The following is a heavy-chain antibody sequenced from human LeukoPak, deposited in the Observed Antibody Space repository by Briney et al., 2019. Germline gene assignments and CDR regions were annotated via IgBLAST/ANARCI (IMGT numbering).Heavy chain of an antibody. D-gene: IGHD3-9*01. J-gene: IGHJ4*02. CDR3: ATYDVLTGFEY. Sequence: SVKVSCKSSGGTFSDYVISWVRQPPGQGLNWMGGISPLLGASKHTQNFHDRVTITADEYTTTAYMELSDLRSADTAVYYCATYDVLTGFEYWGQGTLVTVSS. CDR1: GGTFSDYV. CDR2: ISPLLGAS. V-gene: IGHV1-69*13.